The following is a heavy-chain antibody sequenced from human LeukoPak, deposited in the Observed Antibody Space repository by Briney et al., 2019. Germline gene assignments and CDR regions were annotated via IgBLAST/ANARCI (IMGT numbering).Heavy chain of an antibody. J-gene: IGHJ4*02. D-gene: IGHD6-25*01. Sequence: ASVKVSCRASGYTFTTYHISWVRQAAGQGLEWMGWMNPNSGDRGFAQKFQGRVTITTDTSIGTAYMELSSLRSEDTAVYFCARTTSFTASGYDYWGQGTLVTVST. CDR2: MNPNSGDR. CDR3: ARTTSFTASGYDY. V-gene: IGHV1-8*03. CDR1: GYTFTTYH.